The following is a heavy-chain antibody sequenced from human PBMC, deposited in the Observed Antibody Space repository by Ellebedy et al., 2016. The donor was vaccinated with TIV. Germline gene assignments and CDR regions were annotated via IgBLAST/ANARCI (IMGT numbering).Heavy chain of an antibody. V-gene: IGHV3-9*01. CDR3: ARDLRITARDYYLDY. CDR2: ISWNSGTT. J-gene: IGHJ4*02. Sequence: GGSLRLXCAASGFTFDDYAMHWVRQAPGKGLEWVSGISWNSGTTDYADFVKGRSTISRDNAKNSLYLQMNRLRADDTAFYYCARDLRITARDYYLDYWGQGTLVTVSS. CDR1: GFTFDDYA. D-gene: IGHD6-6*01.